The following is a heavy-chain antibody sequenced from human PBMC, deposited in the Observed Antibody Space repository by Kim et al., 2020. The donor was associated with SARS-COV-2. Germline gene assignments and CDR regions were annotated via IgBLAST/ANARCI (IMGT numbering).Heavy chain of an antibody. CDR1: GGSISSGGYY. CDR3: ARAHRTIFGVVEYMDV. CDR2: IYYSGST. Sequence: SETLSLTCTVSGGSISSGGYYWSWIRQHPGKGLEWIVYIYYSGSTYYNPSLKSRVTISVDTSKNQFSLKLSSVTAADTDVYYCARAHRTIFGVVEYMDVWGQGTTVTVS. V-gene: IGHV4-31*03. D-gene: IGHD3-3*01. J-gene: IGHJ6*02.